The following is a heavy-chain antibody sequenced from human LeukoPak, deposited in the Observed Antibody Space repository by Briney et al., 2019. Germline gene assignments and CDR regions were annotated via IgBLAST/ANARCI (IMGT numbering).Heavy chain of an antibody. CDR3: ARNGRGVAFYYYYYMDV. D-gene: IGHD3-10*01. V-gene: IGHV3-48*03. Sequence: PGGSLRLSCVASGFTFSNYEMNWVRQAPGKGLEWLSYISGSGSPTHYTDSEKGRFTISRDNAKNSLYLQMNSLRVDDTAVYYCARNGRGVAFYYYYYMDVWGKGTPVTVSS. J-gene: IGHJ6*03. CDR2: ISGSGSPT. CDR1: GFTFSNYE.